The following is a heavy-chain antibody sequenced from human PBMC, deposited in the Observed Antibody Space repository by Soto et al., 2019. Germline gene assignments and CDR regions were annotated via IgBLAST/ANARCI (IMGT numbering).Heavy chain of an antibody. CDR3: ARDRLVPYGYGMDV. Sequence: QMQLVESGGGVVQPGRSLRLSCAASGFTFRSYGIHWVRQAPGKGLEWVALIWFDGSKKYYGDSVKGRFAVSRDNSKNTLYVQMNSLRVEDTAVFYCARDRLVPYGYGMDVWGQGTTVTVSS. V-gene: IGHV3-33*01. CDR2: IWFDGSKK. D-gene: IGHD2-2*01. J-gene: IGHJ6*02. CDR1: GFTFRSYG.